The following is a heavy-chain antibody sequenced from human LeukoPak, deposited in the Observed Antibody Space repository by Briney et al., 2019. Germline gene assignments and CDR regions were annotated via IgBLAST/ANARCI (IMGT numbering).Heavy chain of an antibody. CDR2: ISAYNGNT. CDR3: ARDRCSSTSCYGPGGY. D-gene: IGHD2-2*01. V-gene: IGHV1-18*01. J-gene: IGHJ4*02. Sequence: ASVKVSCKASGYTFTSYGISWVRQAPGRGLEWMGWISAYNGNTNYAQKLQGRVTMTTDTSTSTAYMELGSLRSDDTAVYYCARDRCSSTSCYGPGGYWGQGTLVTVSS. CDR1: GYTFTSYG.